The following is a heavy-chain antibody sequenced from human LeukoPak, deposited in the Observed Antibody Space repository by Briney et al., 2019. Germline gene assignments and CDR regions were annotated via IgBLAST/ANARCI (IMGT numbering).Heavy chain of an antibody. J-gene: IGHJ4*02. V-gene: IGHV3-21*04. Sequence: GGSLKLSGAASGFTFISYSMNGVGQAPGKGLEWVSSISSSSSYIYYADSVKGRFTISRDNSRSTLYLQVNSLRAEDTAVYYCGKDQNVATAGFPYDYWGQGTLVTVSS. D-gene: IGHD6-13*01. CDR3: GKDQNVATAGFPYDY. CDR1: GFTFISYS. CDR2: ISSSSSYI.